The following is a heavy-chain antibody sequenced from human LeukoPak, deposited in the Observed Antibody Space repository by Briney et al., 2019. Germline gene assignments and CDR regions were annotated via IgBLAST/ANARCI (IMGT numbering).Heavy chain of an antibody. D-gene: IGHD1-14*01. CDR1: GGTFSSYA. Sequence: GASVKVSCRASGGTFSSYAISWVRQAPGQGLEWMGGIIPIFGTANYAQKFQGRVTITADESTSTAYMELSSLRSEDTAVYYCTAGRSYVDYWGQGTLVTVSS. V-gene: IGHV1-69*13. CDR2: IIPIFGTA. J-gene: IGHJ4*02. CDR3: TAGRSYVDY.